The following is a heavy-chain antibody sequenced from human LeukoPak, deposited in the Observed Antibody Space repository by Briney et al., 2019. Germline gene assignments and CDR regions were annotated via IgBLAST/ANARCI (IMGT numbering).Heavy chain of an antibody. D-gene: IGHD1-26*01. CDR2: IYTSGST. CDR1: GGSISSYY. Sequence: KSSETLSLTCTVSGGSISSYYWSWIRQPAGKGLEWIGRIYTSGSTNYNPSLKSRVTISVDTSKNQFSLKLSSVTAADTAVYYCARMPPVGGSYVYWGQGTLVTVSS. V-gene: IGHV4-4*07. J-gene: IGHJ4*02. CDR3: ARMPPVGGSYVY.